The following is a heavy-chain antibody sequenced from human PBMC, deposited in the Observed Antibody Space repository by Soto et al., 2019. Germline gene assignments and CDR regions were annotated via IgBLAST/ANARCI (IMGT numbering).Heavy chain of an antibody. D-gene: IGHD6-19*01. Sequence: QEQLVESGGGVVQPGRSLRLSCAASGFPFSSYGMHWVRQAPGKGLEWVAVISFDGSNKYYADAVKGRFTISRDNSKNTLYLQMNSLRAEDTAVYYCAKETRVASNADALGYWGQGTLVTVSS. V-gene: IGHV3-30*18. CDR2: ISFDGSNK. CDR1: GFPFSSYG. CDR3: AKETRVASNADALGY. J-gene: IGHJ4*02.